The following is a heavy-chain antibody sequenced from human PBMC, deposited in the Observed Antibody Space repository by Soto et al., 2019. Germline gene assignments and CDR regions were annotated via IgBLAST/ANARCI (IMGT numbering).Heavy chain of an antibody. J-gene: IGHJ6*02. CDR3: ARGETYLGV. D-gene: IGHD3-16*01. CDR2: IIPIFDSR. CDR1: RDTVSKYA. V-gene: IGHV1-69*01. Sequence: QVQLVQSGAEVKKPGSSVKVSCKASRDTVSKYAFNWVRQAPGQGLEWMGWIIPIFDSRNYAEKFQGRVTITADESTSTAYMELRSLRFDDTAVYYCARGETYLGVWGQGTTVTVSS.